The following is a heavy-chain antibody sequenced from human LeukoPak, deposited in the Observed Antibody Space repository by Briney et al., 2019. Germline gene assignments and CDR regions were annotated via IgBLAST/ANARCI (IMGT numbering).Heavy chain of an antibody. CDR2: IYYSGST. D-gene: IGHD2-2*01. CDR3: ARDGPAAIPGGGMDV. CDR1: GGSISIYY. Sequence: SESLSLTCTVAGGSISIYYWSWIRQPPGKGLEWIGYIYYSGSTNYNPSLKSGVTISVDTSKNQFSLKMSSVTAADTAVYYCARDGPAAIPGGGMDVWGQGTTVTVSS. J-gene: IGHJ6*02. V-gene: IGHV4-59*01.